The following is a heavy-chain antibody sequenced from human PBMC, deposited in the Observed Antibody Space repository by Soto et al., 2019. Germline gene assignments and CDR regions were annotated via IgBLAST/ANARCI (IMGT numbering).Heavy chain of an antibody. CDR1: AGTFRSYA. V-gene: IGHV1-69*01. CDR3: ERSVVAVIAFGYQYYGMDA. J-gene: IGHJ6*02. CDR2: IIPMFGTP. D-gene: IGHD2-21*01. Sequence: QVQLLQSGAEVKRSGTSVKVSCKAAAGTFRSYAMSWVRQAPGQGLEWMGGIIPMFGTPNYAQNFKGRLTITADESTRTAYMELSRLGSEGTAGYYCERSVVAVIAFGYQYYGMDAWGQGTTVTVS.